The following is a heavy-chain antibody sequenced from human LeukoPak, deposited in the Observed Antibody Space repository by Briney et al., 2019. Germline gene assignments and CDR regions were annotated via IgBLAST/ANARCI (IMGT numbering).Heavy chain of an antibody. J-gene: IGHJ4*02. D-gene: IGHD3-10*01. CDR3: ARTYYYGSADY. CDR2: IYYSGST. V-gene: IGHV4-39*06. Sequence: SETLSLTCAVSGGSISSSGYFWGWIRQPPGKGLEWIGLIYYSGSTYYNPSLKSRVTLLVDTSKNQFPLKLSSVTAADTAVYYCARTYYYGSADYWGQGTLVTVSS. CDR1: GGSISSSGYF.